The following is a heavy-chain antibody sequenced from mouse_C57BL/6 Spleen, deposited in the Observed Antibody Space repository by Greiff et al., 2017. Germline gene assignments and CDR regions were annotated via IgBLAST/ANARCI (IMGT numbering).Heavy chain of an antibody. CDR2: INPSTGGT. Sequence: VQLKESGPELVKPGASVKISCKASGYSFTGYYMNWVKQSPEKSLEWIGEINPSTGGTTYNQKFKVKATMTVDTSSSTAYMQLKGLTSEDSAVSYCARSNRYSGSSPWYFDVWGTGTTVTVSS. V-gene: IGHV1-42*01. CDR1: GYSFTGYY. CDR3: ARSNRYSGSSPWYFDV. J-gene: IGHJ1*03. D-gene: IGHD1-1*01.